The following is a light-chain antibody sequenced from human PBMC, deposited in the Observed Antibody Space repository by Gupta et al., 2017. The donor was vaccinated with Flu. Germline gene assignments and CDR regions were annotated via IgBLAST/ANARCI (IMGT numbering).Light chain of an antibody. V-gene: IGLV1-40*01. Sequence: QSVLTQPPSVSGAPGQRVIISCPGSSSNIGAGYDVHWYQQLPGRAPKLLIYVNKNRPSGVPIRFSGSKSGASASLTITGLQAEDEADYYCQSHDSRLNNYVFGPGTKVTVL. CDR3: QSHDSRLNNYV. CDR2: VNK. CDR1: SSNIGAGYD. J-gene: IGLJ1*01.